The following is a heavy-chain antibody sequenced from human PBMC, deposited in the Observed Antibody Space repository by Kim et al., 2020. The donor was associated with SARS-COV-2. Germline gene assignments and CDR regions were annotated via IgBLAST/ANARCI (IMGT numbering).Heavy chain of an antibody. V-gene: IGHV1-58*01. CDR3: AAEIVVPAASGMDV. D-gene: IGHD2-2*01. J-gene: IGHJ6*02. Sequence: AQKFQERVTITRDMSTSTAYMELSSLRSEDTAVYYCAAEIVVPAASGMDVWGQGTTVTVSS.